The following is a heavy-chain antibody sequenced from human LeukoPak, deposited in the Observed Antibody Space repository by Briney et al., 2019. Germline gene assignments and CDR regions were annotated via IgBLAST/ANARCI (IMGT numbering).Heavy chain of an antibody. D-gene: IGHD3-22*01. V-gene: IGHV4-34*01. Sequence: SETLSLTCAVYGGSFSGYYWSWIRQPPGKGLEWIGTFYHGGSTYYSPSLKSRVTISVDTSKNQFSLNLTSVTAADTAVYFCARGPYSYDSSGAFDIWGQGTMVTVSS. CDR2: FYHGGST. CDR3: ARGPYSYDSSGAFDI. CDR1: GGSFSGYY. J-gene: IGHJ3*02.